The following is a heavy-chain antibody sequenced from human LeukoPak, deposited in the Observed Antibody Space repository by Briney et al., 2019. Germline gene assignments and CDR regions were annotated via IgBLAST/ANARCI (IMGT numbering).Heavy chain of an antibody. V-gene: IGHV4-4*07. D-gene: IGHD3-9*01. CDR3: ARTPLRYFDYYYYYYMDV. CDR2: IYTSGST. J-gene: IGHJ6*03. CDR1: GGSISSYY. Sequence: ASETLSLTCTVSGGSISSYYWSWIRQPAGKGLEWIGRIYTSGSTNYNPSLKSRVTMSVDTSKNQFSLKLSSVTAADTAVYYCARTPLRYFDYYYYYYMDVWGKGTTVTISS.